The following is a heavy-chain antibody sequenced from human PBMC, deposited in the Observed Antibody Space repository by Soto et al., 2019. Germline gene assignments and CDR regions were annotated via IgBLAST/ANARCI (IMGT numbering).Heavy chain of an antibody. Sequence: QVQLQESGPGLVKHSETLSLTCTVSGDSITSYYWSWIRQPPGKALEWIGYIYNSGSTDNNPSLKSRVTISLDPAKKQFSLKLKSVTAADTAVYYCARDLGIGSGPFDAWGQGTMVTVSA. J-gene: IGHJ3*01. CDR3: ARDLGIGSGPFDA. CDR1: GDSITSYY. D-gene: IGHD2-2*03. V-gene: IGHV4-4*08. CDR2: IYNSGST.